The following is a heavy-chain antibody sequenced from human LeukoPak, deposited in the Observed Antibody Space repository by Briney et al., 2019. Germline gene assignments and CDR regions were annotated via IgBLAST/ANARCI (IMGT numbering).Heavy chain of an antibody. CDR1: GFTFSSYA. V-gene: IGHV3-23*01. J-gene: IGHJ3*02. CDR2: ISGSGGST. CDR3: AKGSRDYNDAFDI. D-gene: IGHD4-11*01. Sequence: GGSLRLSCAASGFTFSSYAMSWVRQAPGKGLEWISAISGSGGSTYYADSVKGRFTISRDNSKNTLYLQMNSLRAEDTAVYYCAKGSRDYNDAFDIWGQGTMVTVSS.